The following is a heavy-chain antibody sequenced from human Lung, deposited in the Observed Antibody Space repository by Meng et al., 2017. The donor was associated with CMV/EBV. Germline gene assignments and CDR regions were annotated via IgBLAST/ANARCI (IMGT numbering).Heavy chain of an antibody. CDR2: IYPGDSET. J-gene: IGHJ6*02. V-gene: IGHV5-51*01. CDR1: GFSFTNSW. Sequence: GSLKISXKASGFSFTNSWVGWVRQMPGKGLEWMAFIYPGDSETKYSPAFQGQVTISADKSISTAYLQWSSLKASDTAMYYCAKAPNLYYYYGLDVWGQGTXVTVAS. CDR3: AKAPNLYYYYGLDV.